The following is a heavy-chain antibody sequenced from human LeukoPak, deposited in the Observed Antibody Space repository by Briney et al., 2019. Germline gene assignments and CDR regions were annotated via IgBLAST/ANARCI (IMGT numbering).Heavy chain of an antibody. CDR2: ISTRGGDT. CDR1: GFTFSNYA. Sequence: PGGSLRLSCAVSGFTFSNYAMTWVRQAPGKGLEWVAGISTRGGDTYYADSVKGRFTISRDNSKNTVFLQMNSLRAEDTAVYFCAKDQRYWAVWGQGTTVTVSS. D-gene: IGHD3-9*01. J-gene: IGHJ6*02. CDR3: AKDQRYWAV. V-gene: IGHV3-23*01.